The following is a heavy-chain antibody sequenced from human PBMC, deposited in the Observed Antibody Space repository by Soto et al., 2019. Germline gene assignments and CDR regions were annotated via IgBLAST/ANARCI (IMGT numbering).Heavy chain of an antibody. V-gene: IGHV3-48*01. CDR2: ISSSSSTI. J-gene: IGHJ2*01. D-gene: IGHD4-17*01. CDR1: GFTFSSYS. Sequence: EVQLVESGGALVQPGGSLRLSCAASGFTFSSYSMNWVRQAPGKGLEWVSYISSSSSTIYYADSVKGRFTISRDNAKNSLYLQMNSLRAEDTAVYYCARDSIPTTVTTGDFDLWGRGTLVTVSS. CDR3: ARDSIPTTVTTGDFDL.